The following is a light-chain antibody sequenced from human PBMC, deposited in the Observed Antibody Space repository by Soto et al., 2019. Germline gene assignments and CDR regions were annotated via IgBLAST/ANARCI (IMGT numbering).Light chain of an antibody. CDR2: AAS. J-gene: IGKJ1*01. CDR3: QQSYATPRT. CDR1: QSISNY. V-gene: IGKV1-39*01. Sequence: DIQMTQSPGSLSASVGERVTITCRASQSISNYLNWYQQKPGKAPKLLIYAASTLQSGVPSRFSGSGSGTDFTLNISSLQPEDFATYYCQQSYATPRTFGQGTKVDIK.